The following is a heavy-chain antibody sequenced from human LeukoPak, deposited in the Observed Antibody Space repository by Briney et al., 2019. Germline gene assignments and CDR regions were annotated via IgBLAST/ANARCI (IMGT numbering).Heavy chain of an antibody. J-gene: IGHJ4*02. Sequence: GVSLRLSCAASGFTFSSYSMNWVRQAPGKGLEWVSSISSSSSYIYYADSVKGRFTISRDNAKNSLYLQMNSLRAEDTAVYYCAREVPDCGGDCYSFDYWGQGTLVTVSS. D-gene: IGHD2-21*02. CDR3: AREVPDCGGDCYSFDY. CDR1: GFTFSSYS. CDR2: ISSSSSYI. V-gene: IGHV3-21*01.